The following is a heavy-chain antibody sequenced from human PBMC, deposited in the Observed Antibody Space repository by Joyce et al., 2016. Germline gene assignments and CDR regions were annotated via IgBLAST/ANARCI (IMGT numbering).Heavy chain of an antibody. CDR2: YNPNSGAT. Sequence: QVQLVQSGAEVKKPGTSVKVSCKASGYSFAGYHLHWVRQAPGQVLELMGWYNPNSGATYYVQTFQGRVTMTRNLSITTANMEMGILRSDDTAMYFSAWVYSTPSHNYFEPWGQGTLVTVSS. V-gene: IGHV1-2*02. D-gene: IGHD2/OR15-2a*01. CDR1: GYSFAGYH. J-gene: IGHJ5*02. CDR3: AWVYSTPSHNYFEP.